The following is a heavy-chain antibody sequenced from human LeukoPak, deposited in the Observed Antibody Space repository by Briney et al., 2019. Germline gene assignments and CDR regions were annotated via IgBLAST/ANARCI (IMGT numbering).Heavy chain of an antibody. J-gene: IGHJ4*02. V-gene: IGHV1-2*02. CDR1: GYTFTGYY. CDR2: INPNSGGT. D-gene: IGHD3-22*01. CDR3: ARGAHYHDSSEGFDY. Sequence: ASVKVSCKASGYTFTGYYMHWVRQAPGQGLEWMGWINPNSGGTNYAQKFQGRVTMTRDTSISTAYMELSRLRSDDTAVYHCARGAHYHDSSEGFDYWGQGTLVTVSS.